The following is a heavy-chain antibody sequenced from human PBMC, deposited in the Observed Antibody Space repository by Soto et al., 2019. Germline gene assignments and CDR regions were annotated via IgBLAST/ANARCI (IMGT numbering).Heavy chain of an antibody. Sequence: HPGGSLRLSCAASGFTFSSYAMSWVRQAPGKGLEWVSSISASGGSTKYADSVKGRFTISRDNAKNTLYLQMDSLRAEETAVYYCAKDQEGGSYGLFDFWGQGTLVTVSS. V-gene: IGHV3-23*01. CDR1: GFTFSSYA. J-gene: IGHJ4*01. CDR3: AKDQEGGSYGLFDF. CDR2: ISASGGST. D-gene: IGHD1-26*01.